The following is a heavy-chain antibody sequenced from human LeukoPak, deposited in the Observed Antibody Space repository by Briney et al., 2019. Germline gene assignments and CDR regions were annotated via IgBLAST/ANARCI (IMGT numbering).Heavy chain of an antibody. Sequence: GGSLRLSCAASGFTFSSYAMHWVRQAPGKGLEWVAVISYDGSNKYYADSVKGRFTISRDNSKNTLYLQMNSLRAEDTAVYYCARDRSPSSGYYSHYFDYWGQGTLVTVSS. CDR3: ARDRSPSSGYYSHYFDY. V-gene: IGHV3-30*14. CDR2: ISYDGSNK. CDR1: GFTFSSYA. D-gene: IGHD3-22*01. J-gene: IGHJ4*02.